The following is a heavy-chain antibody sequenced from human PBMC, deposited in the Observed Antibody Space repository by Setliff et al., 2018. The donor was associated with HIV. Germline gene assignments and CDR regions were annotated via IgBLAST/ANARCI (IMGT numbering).Heavy chain of an antibody. CDR1: GGSISSNSYY. CDR2: IYYSGSN. J-gene: IGHJ4*02. D-gene: IGHD6-13*01. CDR3: ARRGIAAAGSDS. V-gene: IGHV4-39*01. Sequence: SETLSLTCTVSGGSISSNSYYWGWFRQPPGKGLEWIGSIYYSGSNYYTTSLKSRVTISVDTSQNQFSLKLNSVTAADTAVYYCARRGIAAAGSDSWGQGTLVTVSS.